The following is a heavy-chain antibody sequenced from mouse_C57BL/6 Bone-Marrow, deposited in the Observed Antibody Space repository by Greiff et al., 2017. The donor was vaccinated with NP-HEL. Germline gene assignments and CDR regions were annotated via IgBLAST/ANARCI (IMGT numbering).Heavy chain of an antibody. CDR2: ISSGGDYI. V-gene: IGHV5-9-1*02. J-gene: IGHJ3*01. D-gene: IGHD1-1*01. CDR1: GFTFSSYA. CDR3: TRERGSSLAY. Sequence: EVQGVESGEGLVKPGGSLKLSYAASGFTFSSYAMSWVRQTPEKRLEWVAYISSGGDYIYYADTVKGRFTISRDNARNTLYLQMSSLKSEDTAMYYCTRERGSSLAYWGQGTLVTVSA.